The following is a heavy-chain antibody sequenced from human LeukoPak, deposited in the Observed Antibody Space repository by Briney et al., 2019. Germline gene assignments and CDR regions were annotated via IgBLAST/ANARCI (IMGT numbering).Heavy chain of an antibody. V-gene: IGHV1-69*05. CDR2: IIPIFGTA. J-gene: IGHJ4*02. CDR1: GGTFSSYA. D-gene: IGHD3-10*01. Sequence: SVKVSCKASGGTFSSYAISWVRQAPGQGLEWMGRIIPIFGTADYAQKFQGRVTITTDESTSTAYMELSSLRSEDTAVYYCARDEPYYYYFDYWGQGTLVTVSS. CDR3: ARDEPYYYYFDY.